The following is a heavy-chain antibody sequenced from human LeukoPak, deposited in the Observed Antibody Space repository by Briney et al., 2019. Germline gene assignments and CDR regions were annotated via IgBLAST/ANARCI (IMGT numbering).Heavy chain of an antibody. Sequence: HPGGSLRLSCAASGFTFSTYAMNWVRQAPGKRLEWVSSITGSGRDTYYAGSVKGRITISRDNSRNTLYLQMNSLRAEDTAVYYCATVDSSGYFYFDYWGQGTLVTVSS. J-gene: IGHJ4*02. D-gene: IGHD3-22*01. CDR2: ITGSGRDT. V-gene: IGHV3-23*01. CDR1: GFTFSTYA. CDR3: ATVDSSGYFYFDY.